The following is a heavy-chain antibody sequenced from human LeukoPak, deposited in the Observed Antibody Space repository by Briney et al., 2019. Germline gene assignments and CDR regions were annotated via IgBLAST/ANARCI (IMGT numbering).Heavy chain of an antibody. V-gene: IGHV1-69*13. CDR3: ASRTYFYDSSGYYYAPFDF. J-gene: IGHJ4*02. D-gene: IGHD3-22*01. CDR1: GYTFTIYG. CDR2: IIPILGTP. Sequence: SVTVSCKASGYTFTIYGISWVRQAPGQGLDWMGGIIPILGTPNYAQKFQGRVTITADESTSTAYMELSSLGSDDTAIYYCASRTYFYDSSGYYYAPFDFWGQGTLVTVSS.